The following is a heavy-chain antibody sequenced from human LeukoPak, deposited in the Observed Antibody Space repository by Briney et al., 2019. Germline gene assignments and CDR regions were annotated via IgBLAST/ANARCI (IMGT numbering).Heavy chain of an antibody. J-gene: IGHJ4*02. D-gene: IGHD6-13*01. CDR3: AKDWAAAGSNY. CDR2: ISTDGTST. V-gene: IGHV3-74*01. CDR1: GFTFSSYW. Sequence: PGGSLRLSCAASGFTFSSYWMHWVRQAPGEGLVWVSRISTDGTSTSYADSVKGRFTISRDNAKNTLYLQMNSLRAEDTAVYYCAKDWAAAGSNYWGQGTLVTVSS.